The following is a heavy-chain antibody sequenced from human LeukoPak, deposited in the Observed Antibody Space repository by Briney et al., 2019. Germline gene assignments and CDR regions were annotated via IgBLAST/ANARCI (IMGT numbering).Heavy chain of an antibody. CDR1: GGSISSGGYY. J-gene: IGHJ4*02. Sequence: KSSQTLSLTCTVSGGSISSGGYYWRWIRQPPGKGLEWIGYIYHSGSTYYNPSLKSRVTISVDRSKNQFSLKLSSVTAADTAVYYCAREGMYSSSSGFDYWGQGTLVTVSS. CDR3: AREGMYSSSSGFDY. CDR2: IYHSGST. D-gene: IGHD6-6*01. V-gene: IGHV4-30-2*01.